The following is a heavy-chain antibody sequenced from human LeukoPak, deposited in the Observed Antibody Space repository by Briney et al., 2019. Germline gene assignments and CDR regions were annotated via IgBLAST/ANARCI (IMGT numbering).Heavy chain of an antibody. Sequence: ASVKVSCKASGYTFTSHDINWVRQATGQGLEWMGWMNPNSGNTGYAQKFQGRVTMTRNTSISTAYMELSSLRSEDTAVYYCARGLRDIVVVPAGLYYYYYYMDVWGKGTTVTISS. V-gene: IGHV1-8*01. CDR2: MNPNSGNT. CDR1: GYTFTSHD. J-gene: IGHJ6*03. CDR3: ARGLRDIVVVPAGLYYYYYYMDV. D-gene: IGHD2-2*01.